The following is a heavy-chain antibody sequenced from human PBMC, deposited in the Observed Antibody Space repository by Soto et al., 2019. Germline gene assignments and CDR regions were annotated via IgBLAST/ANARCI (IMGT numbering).Heavy chain of an antibody. CDR2: ISGSGGST. CDR1: GFTFSSYA. V-gene: IGHV3-23*01. D-gene: IGHD3-9*01. J-gene: IGHJ4*02. CDR3: AKDRGGVRYFDWLLYSNFDY. Sequence: PGGSLRLSCAASGFTFSSYAMSWVRQAPGKGLEWVSAISGSGGSTYYADSVKGRFTISRDNSKNTLYLQMNSLRAEDTAVYYCAKDRGGVRYFDWLLYSNFDYWGQGTLVTVSS.